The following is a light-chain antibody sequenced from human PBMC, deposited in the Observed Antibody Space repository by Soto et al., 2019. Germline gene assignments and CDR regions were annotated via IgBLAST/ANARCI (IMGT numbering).Light chain of an antibody. J-gene: IGLJ2*01. V-gene: IGLV1-44*01. CDR1: SSNIGSKT. CDR3: AVWDDSLNGLV. Sequence: QSLLTQPPSASGTPGQRVTISCSGSSSNIGSKTVNWYQYLPGTAPKLLTWPNNQRPSGVPDRFSGSKSGTSASLAISGLQSEDEADYYCAVWDDSLNGLVFGGGTKLTVL. CDR2: PNN.